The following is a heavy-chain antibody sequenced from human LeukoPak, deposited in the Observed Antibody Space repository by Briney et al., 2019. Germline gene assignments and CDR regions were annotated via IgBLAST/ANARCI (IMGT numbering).Heavy chain of an antibody. Sequence: PGGALRLSCAASGFTFSDYYMSWIRQAPGKGLEWVSYIISSSSYTNYADSVKGRFTISRDNAKNSLYLQTNSLRAEDTAVYYCARGVYYYDSSALEYFDYWGQGTLVT. J-gene: IGHJ4*02. CDR2: IISSSSYT. D-gene: IGHD3-22*01. CDR1: GFTFSDYY. V-gene: IGHV3-11*06. CDR3: ARGVYYYDSSALEYFDY.